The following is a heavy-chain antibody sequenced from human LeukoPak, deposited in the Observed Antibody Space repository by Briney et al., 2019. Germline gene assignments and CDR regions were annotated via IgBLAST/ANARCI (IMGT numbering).Heavy chain of an antibody. D-gene: IGHD3-9*01. CDR1: EFTFSSYS. CDR3: ARGSLTGYYNLPDY. Sequence: GGSLRLSCAASEFTFSSYSMNWVRQAPGKGLEWVSSISSSSSYIYYADSVKGRFTISRDNAKNSLYLQMNSLRAEDTAVYYCARGSLTGYYNLPDYWGQGTLVTVSP. CDR2: ISSSSSYI. J-gene: IGHJ4*02. V-gene: IGHV3-21*01.